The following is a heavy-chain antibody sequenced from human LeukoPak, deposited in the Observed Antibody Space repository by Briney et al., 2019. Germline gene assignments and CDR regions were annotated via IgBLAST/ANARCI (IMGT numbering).Heavy chain of an antibody. D-gene: IGHD5-12*01. CDR2: IWYDGTDK. V-gene: IGHV3-33*01. CDR3: AREASLSGCYFDY. J-gene: IGHJ4*02. Sequence: QTGGSLRPSCAASGFTFSSYGMHWVRQAPGKGMEWVAVIWYDGTDKYYGDSVKGRFTISRDNSKNTLFLQMNSLRAEDTALYYCAREASLSGCYFDYWGQGTLVTVSS. CDR1: GFTFSSYG.